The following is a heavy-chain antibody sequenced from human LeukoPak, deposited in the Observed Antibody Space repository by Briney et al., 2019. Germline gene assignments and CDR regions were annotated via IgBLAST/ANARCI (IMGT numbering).Heavy chain of an antibody. CDR1: GFTFSSYT. V-gene: IGHV3-21*01. CDR3: AKDPNGDYIGAFDF. Sequence: GGSLRLSCAASGFTFSSYTMNWVRQAPGKGLEWVPSISSSSSYIYYADSVKGRFTISRDNAKNSLFLQMNSLRAEDTAIYYCAKDPNGDYIGAFDFWGQGTMVTVSS. D-gene: IGHD4-17*01. J-gene: IGHJ3*01. CDR2: ISSSSSYI.